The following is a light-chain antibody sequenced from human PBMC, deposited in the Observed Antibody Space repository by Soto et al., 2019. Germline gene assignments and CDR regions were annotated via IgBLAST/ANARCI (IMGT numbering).Light chain of an antibody. CDR3: QQFNKWPRT. J-gene: IGKJ1*01. CDR2: GAY. CDR1: QSVSSSY. V-gene: IGKV3-15*01. Sequence: IVLTQSPGILSLSPGERATLSCRASQSVSSSYLAWYQQKPGQAPRLLISGAYTRATGIPARFSGSGSGTEFTLTISSLQSEDFAMYYCQQFNKWPRTFGQGTKVDIK.